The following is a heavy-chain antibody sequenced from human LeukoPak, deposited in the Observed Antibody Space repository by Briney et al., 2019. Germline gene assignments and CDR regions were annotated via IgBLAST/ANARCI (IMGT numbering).Heavy chain of an antibody. D-gene: IGHD3-10*01. CDR1: GFTFSSYA. V-gene: IGHV3-23*01. Sequence: GGSLRLSCAASGFTFSSYAMSWVRQAPGKGLEWVSAISVSGGSTYYADSVKGRFTISRDNSKNTLYLQMNSLRAEDTAVYYCAKAGGVYYGSGSYYILDYWGQGTLVTVSS. CDR2: ISVSGGST. CDR3: AKAGGVYYGSGSYYILDY. J-gene: IGHJ4*02.